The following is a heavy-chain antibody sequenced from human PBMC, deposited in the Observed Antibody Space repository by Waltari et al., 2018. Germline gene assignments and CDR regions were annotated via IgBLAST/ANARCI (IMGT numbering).Heavy chain of an antibody. Sequence: QVQLQQWGAGLLKPSETLSLTCAVYGGSFRGYYWSWIRQPPGKGLEWIGEINHSGSTNYNPSLKSRVTISVDTSKNQFSLKLSSVTAADTAVYYCARYSSSWHNNWFDPWGQGTLVTVSS. CDR3: ARYSSSWHNNWFDP. CDR1: GGSFRGYY. D-gene: IGHD6-13*01. J-gene: IGHJ5*02. CDR2: INHSGST. V-gene: IGHV4-34*01.